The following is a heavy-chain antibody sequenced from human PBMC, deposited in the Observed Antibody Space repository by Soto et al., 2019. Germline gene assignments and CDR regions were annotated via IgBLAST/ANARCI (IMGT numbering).Heavy chain of an antibody. CDR2: INHSGST. J-gene: IGHJ6*02. CDR3: ARGRYHDFSDYYYGMDV. Sequence: SETLSLTCAVYGGPFSGYSWSWIRQPPGKGLEWIGEINHSGSTNYNPSLKSRVTISIDTSKNQFSLKLSSVTAADTAVYYCARGRYHDFSDYYYGMDVWGRGTAVTVSS. D-gene: IGHD3-3*01. V-gene: IGHV4-34*01. CDR1: GGPFSGYS.